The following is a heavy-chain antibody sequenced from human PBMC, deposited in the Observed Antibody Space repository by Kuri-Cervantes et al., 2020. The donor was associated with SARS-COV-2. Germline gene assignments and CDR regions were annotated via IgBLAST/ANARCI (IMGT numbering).Heavy chain of an antibody. J-gene: IGHJ6*02. D-gene: IGHD2-2*02. CDR1: GFTFSSYA. V-gene: IGHV3-30-3*01. CDR3: ARDEVVVVPAAISGWYYYGMDV. CDR2: ISYDGSNK. Sequence: SCAASGFTFSSYAMHWVRQAPGKGLEWVAVISYDGSNKYYADSVKGRFTISRDNSKNTLYLQMNSLRAEDTAVYYCARDEVVVVPAAISGWYYYGMDVWGQGTTVTVSS.